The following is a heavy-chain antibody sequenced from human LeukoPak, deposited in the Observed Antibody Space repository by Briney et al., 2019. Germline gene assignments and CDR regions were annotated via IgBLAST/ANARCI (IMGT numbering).Heavy chain of an antibody. CDR1: SGSISSYY. D-gene: IGHD1-26*01. J-gene: IGHJ3*02. CDR2: IYYSGTT. CDR3: ASLELIGEKRGAFHT. V-gene: IGHV4-59*01. Sequence: PSETLSLTCTVSSGSISSYYWSWIRQPPGKELEWIGYIYYSGTTNYNPSLNSRVTISLDASNKQLSLTLSSVTAAATAVYYCASLELIGEKRGAFHTWGRGTMVTVSS.